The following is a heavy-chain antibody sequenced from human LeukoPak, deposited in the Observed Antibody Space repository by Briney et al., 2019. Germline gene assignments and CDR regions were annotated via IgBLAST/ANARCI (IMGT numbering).Heavy chain of an antibody. CDR2: IYYSGST. V-gene: IGHV4-59*01. D-gene: IGHD5-12*01. CDR1: GGSISSYY. J-gene: IGHJ4*02. Sequence: SQTLSLTCTVSGGSISSYYWSWIRQPPGKGLEWIGYIYYSGSTNYNPSLKSRVTISVDTSKNQFSLKLSSVTAADTAVYYCARVIGYSGYDAFDYWGQGTLVTVSS. CDR3: ARVIGYSGYDAFDY.